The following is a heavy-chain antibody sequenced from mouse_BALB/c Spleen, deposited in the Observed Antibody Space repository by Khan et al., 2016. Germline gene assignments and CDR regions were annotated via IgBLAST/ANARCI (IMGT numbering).Heavy chain of an antibody. CDR2: ISYSGNT. CDR1: GDSITSGF. Sequence: EMQLQESGPSLVKPSQTLSLTCSVTGDSITSGFWNWIRKFPGNKLEYMGYISYSGNTFYNPSLKSRISITRDTSKNQYSLQLNSVTTEDTATYYCTKYSRFSFAYWGQGTTLTVSA. J-gene: IGHJ2*01. CDR3: TKYSRFSFAY. V-gene: IGHV3-8*02.